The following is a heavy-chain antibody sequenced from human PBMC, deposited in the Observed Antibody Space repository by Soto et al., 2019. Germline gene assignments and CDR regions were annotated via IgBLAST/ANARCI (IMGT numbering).Heavy chain of an antibody. V-gene: IGHV1-24*01. D-gene: IGHD2-15*01. CDR3: AAGVVPYGMDV. CDR2: FDPEDAET. J-gene: IGHJ6*02. Sequence: ASLKVSCKVSGYTLTELSVHWVRQPPGKGLEWMGGFDPEDAETIYARRFQGRVTMTEDTSADTAYMELSSLRSEDTAVYYCAAGVVPYGMDVWGQGTTVTVSS. CDR1: GYTLTELS.